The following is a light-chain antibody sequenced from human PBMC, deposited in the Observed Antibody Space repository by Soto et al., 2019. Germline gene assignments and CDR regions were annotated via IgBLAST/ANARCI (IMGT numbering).Light chain of an antibody. CDR2: GVS. J-gene: IGKJ4*01. V-gene: IGKV3-15*01. CDR1: QLFSSN. CDR3: QQRSNWPPLT. Sequence: EIVMMQSPATLSVSPGESVTLSCRASQLFSSNLAWYQHKPGQAPRLLIYGVSTRDTGVPDRFSGSASGTEFTLTISSLEPEDFAVYYCQQRSNWPPLTFGGGTKVDIK.